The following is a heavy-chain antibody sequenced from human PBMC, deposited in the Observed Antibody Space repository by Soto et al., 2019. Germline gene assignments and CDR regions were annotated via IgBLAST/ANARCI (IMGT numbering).Heavy chain of an antibody. Sequence: GASVKVSCKASGYTFTSYAMHWVRQAPGQRLEWMGWINAGNGNTKYSQKFQGRVTITRDTSASTAYMELSSLRSEDTAVYYCACDDGQVGPKYYFDYWGQGTLVTVSS. CDR1: GYTFTSYA. CDR2: INAGNGNT. CDR3: ACDDGQVGPKYYFDY. D-gene: IGHD1-26*01. J-gene: IGHJ4*02. V-gene: IGHV1-3*01.